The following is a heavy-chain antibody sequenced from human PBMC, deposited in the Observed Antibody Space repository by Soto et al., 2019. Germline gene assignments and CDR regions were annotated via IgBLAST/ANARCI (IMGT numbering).Heavy chain of an antibody. CDR1: GFTFSSYS. Sequence: GGSLRLSCAASGFTFSSYSMNWVRQTPGKGLEWVSYISSSSSTIYYADSVKGRFTISRDNAKNSLYLQMNSLRDEDTAEYYCARILSNDYGDTYYYYYGMDVWGQGTTVTVAS. J-gene: IGHJ6*02. CDR2: ISSSSSTI. CDR3: ARILSNDYGDTYYYYYGMDV. V-gene: IGHV3-48*02. D-gene: IGHD4-17*01.